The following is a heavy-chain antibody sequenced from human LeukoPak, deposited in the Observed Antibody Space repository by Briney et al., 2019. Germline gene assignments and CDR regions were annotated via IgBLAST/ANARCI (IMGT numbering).Heavy chain of an antibody. CDR1: GFTFSSFA. Sequence: QPGGSLRLSCAASGFTFSSFAMNWVRQAPGKGLEWLSYVSAGSTTTIYYADSVKGRFTISRDNAKNSLYLQMHSLRDEDTAVYYCARRGYTSAWDFWGQGTLVTVSS. D-gene: IGHD3-16*02. J-gene: IGHJ4*02. CDR3: ARRGYTSAWDF. CDR2: VSAGSTTTI. V-gene: IGHV3-48*02.